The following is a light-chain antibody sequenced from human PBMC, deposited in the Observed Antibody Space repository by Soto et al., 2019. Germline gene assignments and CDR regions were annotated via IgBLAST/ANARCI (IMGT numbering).Light chain of an antibody. J-gene: IGKJ4*01. V-gene: IGKV3-11*01. CDR1: QSVSSN. Sequence: EIVLTQSPATLYLSPGERATLSCRASQSVSSNNLAWYQQKPGQAPRLLIYDASNRATGIPARFSGSGSGTEFTLTISSLEPEDFAVYYCQQRNNWLTFGGGTKVEIK. CDR2: DAS. CDR3: QQRNNWLT.